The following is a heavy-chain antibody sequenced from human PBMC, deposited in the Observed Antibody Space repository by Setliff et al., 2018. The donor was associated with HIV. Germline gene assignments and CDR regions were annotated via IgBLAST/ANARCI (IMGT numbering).Heavy chain of an antibody. J-gene: IGHJ5*02. Sequence: SVKVSCKASGGTFSSYAISWVRQAPGQGLEWMGGIIPIFGTANYAQKFQGRVTITTDESTSTAYMELSSLRSEDTAVYYCARAHFLVAMTRNWFDPWGQGTLVTVSS. CDR1: GGTFSSYA. D-gene: IGHD5-12*01. V-gene: IGHV1-69*05. CDR2: IIPIFGTA. CDR3: ARAHFLVAMTRNWFDP.